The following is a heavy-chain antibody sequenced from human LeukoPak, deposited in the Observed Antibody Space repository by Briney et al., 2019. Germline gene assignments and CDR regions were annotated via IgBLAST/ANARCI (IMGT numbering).Heavy chain of an antibody. J-gene: IGHJ4*02. CDR3: APPYYDILAGNY. V-gene: IGHV3-48*01. CDR2: ISSSSSSI. Sequence: GGSLRLSCAASGFIFSSYGMNWVRQAPGKGLEWVSYISSSSSSIYYADSVKGRFTISRDNSKNTLYLQMNSLRAEDTAVYYCAPPYYDILAGNYWGQGALVTVSS. D-gene: IGHD3-9*01. CDR1: GFIFSSYG.